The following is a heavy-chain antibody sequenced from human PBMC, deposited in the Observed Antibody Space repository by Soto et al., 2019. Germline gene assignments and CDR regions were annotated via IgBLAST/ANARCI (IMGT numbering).Heavy chain of an antibody. J-gene: IGHJ4*02. CDR1: GFTFSSYA. V-gene: IGHV3-23*01. Sequence: EVQLLESGGGLVQPGGSLRLSCAASGFTFSSYAMSWVRQAPGKGLEWISAVSGSGGSTYYADSVKGRFTISRDNSRDTRYIQMNNLRAEDRAVCYCAKPPDCNWNAYWGQGNLVTVSS. D-gene: IGHD1-20*01. CDR2: VSGSGGST. CDR3: AKPPDCNWNAY.